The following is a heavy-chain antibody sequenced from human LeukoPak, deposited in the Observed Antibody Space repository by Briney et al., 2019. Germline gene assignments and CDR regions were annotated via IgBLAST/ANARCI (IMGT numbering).Heavy chain of an antibody. Sequence: NPSQTLSLTCTVSGGSISSGSYYWSWIRQPPGKGLEWIGEINHSGSTNYNPSLKSRVTISVDTSKNQFSLKLSSVTAADTAVYYCARVGVGDYVYNWFDPWGQGTLVTVSS. CDR2: INHSGST. D-gene: IGHD4-17*01. J-gene: IGHJ5*02. CDR3: ARVGVGDYVYNWFDP. CDR1: GGSISSGSYY. V-gene: IGHV4-39*07.